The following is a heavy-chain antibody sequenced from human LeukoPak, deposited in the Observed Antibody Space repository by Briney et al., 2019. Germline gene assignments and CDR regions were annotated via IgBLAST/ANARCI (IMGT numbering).Heavy chain of an antibody. V-gene: IGHV4-59*01. J-gene: IGHJ5*02. CDR1: GGSISSYY. D-gene: IGHD6-13*01. CDR2: IYYSGST. CDR3: ASLMGSGSWYSWFDP. Sequence: SETLSLTCTVSGGSISSYYWSWIRQPPGKGLEWIGYIYYSGSTNYNPSLKSRVTISVDTSKNQFSLKLSSVTAADTAVYYCASLMGSGSWYSWFDPWGQGTLVTVSS.